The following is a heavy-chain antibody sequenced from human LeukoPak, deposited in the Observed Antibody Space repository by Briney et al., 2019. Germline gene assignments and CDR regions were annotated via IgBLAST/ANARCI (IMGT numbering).Heavy chain of an antibody. CDR1: ADRVCSNIAA. V-gene: IGHV6-1*01. D-gene: IGHD3-10*02. CDR3: AGEGASYSV. CDR2: TYYRSKWYN. J-gene: IGHJ4*02. Sequence: SQTLSLTCANFADRVCSNIAASSSIRQSPSRGLEWLGRTYYRSKWYNDYAVSVKSRITINPDTSKNQFSLQLNSVTPEDTAVYYCAGEGASYSVWGQGTLVTVSS.